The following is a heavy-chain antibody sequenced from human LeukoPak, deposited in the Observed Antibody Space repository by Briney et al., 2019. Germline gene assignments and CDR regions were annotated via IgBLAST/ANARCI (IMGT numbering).Heavy chain of an antibody. CDR1: GYTFTSYG. CDR2: ISAYNGNT. V-gene: IGHV1-18*04. CDR3: ARDGSPYYYGSGSYNWFDP. J-gene: IGHJ5*02. D-gene: IGHD3-10*01. Sequence: GASVKVSCKASGYTFTSYGISWVRQAPGQGLEWMGWISAYNGNTNYAQELQGRVTMTTDTSTSTAYMELRSLRSDDTAVYYCARDGSPYYYGSGSYNWFDPWGQGTLVTVSS.